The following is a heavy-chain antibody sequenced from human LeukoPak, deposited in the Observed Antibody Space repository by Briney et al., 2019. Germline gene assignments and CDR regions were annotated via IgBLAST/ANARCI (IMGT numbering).Heavy chain of an antibody. V-gene: IGHV3-23*01. CDR3: AKDRSKGSSTSCYGY. CDR2: ISGSGGST. CDR1: GFTFSSYA. J-gene: IGHJ4*02. Sequence: GGSLRLSCAPSGFTFSSYAMSWVRQAPGKGLEWVSAISGSGGSTYYADSVKGRFTISRDNSKNTLYLQMNSLRAEDTAVYYCAKDRSKGSSTSCYGYWGQGTLVTVSS. D-gene: IGHD2-2*01.